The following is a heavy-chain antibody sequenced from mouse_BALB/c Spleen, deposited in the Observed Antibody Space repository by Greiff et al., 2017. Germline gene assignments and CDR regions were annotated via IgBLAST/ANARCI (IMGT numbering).Heavy chain of an antibody. CDR3: AREAYGYYFDD. CDR2: ISSGGST. V-gene: IGHV5-6-5*01. D-gene: IGHD6-5*01. Sequence: EVHLVESGGGLVKPGGSLKLSCAASGFTFSSYAMSWVRQTPEKRLEWVASISSGGSTYYPDSVKGRFTISRDNARNILYLQMSSLRSEDTAMYYCAREAYGYYFDDWGQGTTLTVSS. J-gene: IGHJ2*01. CDR1: GFTFSSYA.